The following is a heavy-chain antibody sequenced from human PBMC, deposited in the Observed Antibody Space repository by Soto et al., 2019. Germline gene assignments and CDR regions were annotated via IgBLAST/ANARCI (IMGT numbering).Heavy chain of an antibody. Sequence: ASVKVSCKASGYTFTSYGISCVRQAPGQGLEWMGWISAYNGNTNYAQKLQGRVTMTTDTSTSTAYMELRSLRSDDTAVYYCERVRLQLWXQHWGQGTLVTVSS. CDR3: ERVRLQLWXQH. CDR2: ISAYNGNT. V-gene: IGHV1-18*01. J-gene: IGHJ1*01. CDR1: GYTFTSYG. D-gene: IGHD5-18*01.